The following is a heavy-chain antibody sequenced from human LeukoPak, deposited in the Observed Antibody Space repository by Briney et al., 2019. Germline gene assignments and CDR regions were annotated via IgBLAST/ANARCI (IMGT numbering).Heavy chain of an antibody. CDR2: IYYSGST. Sequence: SETLSLTCTVSGGSISSSSYYWGWIRQPPGKGLEWIGSIYYSGSTYYNPSLKSRLTISVDTSKNQFSLKLSSVTAADTAVYYCARHGHYYDSSGLLDYWGQGTLVTVSS. D-gene: IGHD3-22*01. CDR1: GGSISSSSYY. J-gene: IGHJ4*02. CDR3: ARHGHYYDSSGLLDY. V-gene: IGHV4-39*01.